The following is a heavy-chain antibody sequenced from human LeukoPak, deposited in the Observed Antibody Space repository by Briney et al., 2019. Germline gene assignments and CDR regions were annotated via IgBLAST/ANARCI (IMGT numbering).Heavy chain of an antibody. J-gene: IGHJ6*03. CDR1: GGSFSGYY. CDR3: AREGSGSYYPLPRMDV. D-gene: IGHD3-10*01. V-gene: IGHV4-34*01. CDR2: INHSGST. Sequence: PSETLSLTCAVYGGSFSGYYWSWIRQPPGKGLEWIGEINHSGSTNYNPSLKSRVTISVDTSKNQFSLKLSSVTAADTAVYYCAREGSGSYYPLPRMDVWGKGTTVTISS.